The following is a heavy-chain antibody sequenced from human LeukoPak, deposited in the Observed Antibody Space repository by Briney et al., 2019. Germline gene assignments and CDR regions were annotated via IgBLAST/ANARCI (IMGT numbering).Heavy chain of an antibody. CDR2: ISGSGDTT. D-gene: IGHD1-14*01. V-gene: IGHV3-23*01. CDR1: GFTFSIYA. Sequence: GGSLSLSCAASGFTFSIYAMSWVRQAPGKGLEWVAAISGSGDTTYYADSVKGRFTISRDNSKNTLYLQIDSLRVDDTAVYYCAREPTLWGQGTLVTVSS. CDR3: AREPTL. J-gene: IGHJ4*02.